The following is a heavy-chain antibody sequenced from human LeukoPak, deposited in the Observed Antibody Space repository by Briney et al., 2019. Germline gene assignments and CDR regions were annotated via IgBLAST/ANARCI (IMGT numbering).Heavy chain of an antibody. Sequence: ASVKVSCQASGYTFTSYGISWVRQAPGQGLEWMGWISAYNGNTNYAQKLQGRVTMTTDTTTSTAYMELRSLRSDDTAVYYCARGLTTGEPGDYWGQGTLVTVSS. J-gene: IGHJ4*02. CDR3: ARGLTTGEPGDY. D-gene: IGHD4-17*01. CDR1: GYTFTSYG. V-gene: IGHV1-18*01. CDR2: ISAYNGNT.